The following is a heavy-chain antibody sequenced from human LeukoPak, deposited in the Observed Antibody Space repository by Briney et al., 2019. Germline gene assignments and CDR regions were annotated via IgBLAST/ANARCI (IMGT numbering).Heavy chain of an antibody. Sequence: ASVKVSCKASGYTFTSYGISWVRQAPGQGLEWMGWISAYNGNTNYAQKLQGRVTMTTDTSTSTAYMELRSLRSDDTAVYYCARLIEWGRFYDFWSGYLYYFDYWGQGTLVTVSS. CDR3: ARLIEWGRFYDFWSGYLYYFDY. V-gene: IGHV1-18*01. CDR1: GYTFTSYG. J-gene: IGHJ4*02. CDR2: ISAYNGNT. D-gene: IGHD3-3*01.